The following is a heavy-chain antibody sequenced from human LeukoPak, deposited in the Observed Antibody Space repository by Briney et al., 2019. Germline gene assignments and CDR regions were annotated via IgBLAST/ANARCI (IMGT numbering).Heavy chain of an antibody. D-gene: IGHD3-10*01. J-gene: IGHJ4*02. Sequence: PGGSLRLSCAASGFTAGNNYMTWVRQAPGKGLEWVSVIYSGGTTYYADPVKGRFTISRDSSRNTLYLQMNSLRAEDTAVYYCASSLYSGSPTKTFDYWGQGTLVTVSS. V-gene: IGHV3-53*01. CDR2: IYSGGTT. CDR3: ASSLYSGSPTKTFDY. CDR1: GFTAGNNY.